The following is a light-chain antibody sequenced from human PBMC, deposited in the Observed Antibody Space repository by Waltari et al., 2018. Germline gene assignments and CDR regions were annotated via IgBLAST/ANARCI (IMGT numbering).Light chain of an antibody. Sequence: DIVMTQSPDSLAVSLGERATIHCKSSQSVFSSSSNKNQLAWYQQKPGQHPKLLIYWASTRESGVPVRFSGSGSGTDFTLTISSLEAEDAALYFCHQYFDTPQTFGQGTRLEIK. V-gene: IGKV4-1*01. CDR3: HQYFDTPQT. J-gene: IGKJ2*01. CDR2: WAS. CDR1: QSVFSSSSNKNQ.